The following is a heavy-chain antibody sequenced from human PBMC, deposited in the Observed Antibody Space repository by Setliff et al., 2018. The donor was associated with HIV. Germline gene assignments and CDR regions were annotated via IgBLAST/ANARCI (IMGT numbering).Heavy chain of an antibody. CDR1: GFTFNNAW. CDR2: IKSKTDGGTT. V-gene: IGHV3-15*01. Sequence: PGGSLRLSCAPSGFTFNNAWMTWVRQAPGKGLEWVGHIKSKTDGGTTDYAAPVKGRFTISRDDSKNTLSLQMNSLKTEDTAIYYCTTDLGSGRFSWNNNWGQGTLVTVSS. J-gene: IGHJ4*02. D-gene: IGHD1-26*01. CDR3: TTDLGSGRFSWNNN.